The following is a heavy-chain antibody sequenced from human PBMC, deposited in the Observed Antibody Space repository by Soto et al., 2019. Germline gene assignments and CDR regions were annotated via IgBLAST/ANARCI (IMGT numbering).Heavy chain of an antibody. J-gene: IGHJ4*02. CDR2: IRAYNGNT. V-gene: IGHV1-18*01. CDR1: GYTFTSYG. CDR3: ARDLPPEDY. Sequence: QVQLVQSGAEVKKPGASVKVSCKASGYTFTSYGISWVRQAPGQGLEWMGWIRAYNGNTNYAQKLQGRVTMTTDTXXXXXXXXLRXLRXDDTAVYYCARDLPPEDYWGQGTLVTVSS.